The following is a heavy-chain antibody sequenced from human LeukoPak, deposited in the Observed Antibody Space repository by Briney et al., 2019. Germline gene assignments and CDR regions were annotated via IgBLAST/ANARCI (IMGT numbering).Heavy chain of an antibody. CDR2: IIPIFGTA. CDR1: GGTFSSYA. Sequence: SVKVSCTASGGTFSSYAISWVRQAPGQGLEWMGRIIPIFGTANYAQKFQGRVTITADKSTSTAYMELSSLRSEDTAVYYCASSRSDSSGYYWLPFDYWGQGTLVTVSS. V-gene: IGHV1-69*06. CDR3: ASSRSDSSGYYWLPFDY. D-gene: IGHD3-22*01. J-gene: IGHJ4*02.